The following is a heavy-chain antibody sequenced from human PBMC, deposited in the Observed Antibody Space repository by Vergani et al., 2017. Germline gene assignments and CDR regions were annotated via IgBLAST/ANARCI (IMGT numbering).Heavy chain of an antibody. CDR3: TTALDLNGMDV. V-gene: IGHV3-15*01. CDR1: GFTFSSYW. Sequence: EVQLVESGGGLVQPGGSLRLSCAASGFTFSSYWMSWVRQAPGKGLEWVGRIKSKTDGGTTDYAAPVKGRFTISRDDSKNTLYLQMNSLKTEDTAVYYCTTALDLNGMDVWGQGTTVTVSS. CDR2: IKSKTDGGTT. J-gene: IGHJ6*02.